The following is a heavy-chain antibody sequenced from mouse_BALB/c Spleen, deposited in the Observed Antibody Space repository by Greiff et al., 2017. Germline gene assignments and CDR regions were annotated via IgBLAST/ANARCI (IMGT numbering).Heavy chain of an antibody. CDR1: GYTFTSYY. V-gene: IGHV1S81*02. CDR3: TRGVLNWFAY. CDR2: INPSNGGT. Sequence: VQLQQSGAELVKPGASVKLSCKASGYTFTSYYMYWVKQRPGQGLEWIGEINPSNGGTNFNEKFKSKATLTVDKSSSTAYMQLSSLTSEDSAVYYCTRGVLNWFAYWGQGTLVTVSA. J-gene: IGHJ3*01.